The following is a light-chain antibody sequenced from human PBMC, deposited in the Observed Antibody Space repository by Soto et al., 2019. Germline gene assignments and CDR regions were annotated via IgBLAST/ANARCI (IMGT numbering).Light chain of an antibody. CDR2: EVS. CDR3: FSYTTSSATYV. Sequence: QTVLTPPASVSWAPGQSITISFTGTTSDVGDYNYVSWDQQHPGKVPKLLIYEVSNRPSGVSYRFSGSKSGNTASLTISGLQAEDEASYYCFSYTTSSATYVFRTGTKVTVL. CDR1: TSDVGDYNY. J-gene: IGLJ1*01. V-gene: IGLV2-14*03.